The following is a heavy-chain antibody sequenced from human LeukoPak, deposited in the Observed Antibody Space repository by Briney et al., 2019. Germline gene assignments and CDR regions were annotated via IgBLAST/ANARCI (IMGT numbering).Heavy chain of an antibody. V-gene: IGHV4-31*03. CDR1: GGSINSADYY. Sequence: SQTLSLTCSVSGGSINSADYYWTWIRQHPGKGLEWIGYIDFRGSTYYNPSLKSRVIISIDTSKNQFSLKVSSVTAADTAVYYCASKVYDSSGYYFNYWGRGTLVTVSS. CDR3: ASKVYDSSGYYFNY. J-gene: IGHJ4*02. D-gene: IGHD3-22*01. CDR2: IDFRGST.